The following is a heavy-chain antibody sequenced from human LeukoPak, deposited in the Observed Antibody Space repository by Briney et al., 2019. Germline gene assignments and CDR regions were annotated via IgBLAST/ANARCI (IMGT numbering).Heavy chain of an antibody. J-gene: IGHJ4*02. D-gene: IGHD6-13*01. Sequence: SVTVSFKASGGTFSSYAISWVRQAPGQGLEWMGGIIPIFGTANYAQKFQGRVTITADESTSTAYMELSSLRSEDTAVYYCARAGVAAAGPYYFDYWGQGTLVTVSS. CDR3: ARAGVAAAGPYYFDY. CDR1: GGTFSSYA. V-gene: IGHV1-69*13. CDR2: IIPIFGTA.